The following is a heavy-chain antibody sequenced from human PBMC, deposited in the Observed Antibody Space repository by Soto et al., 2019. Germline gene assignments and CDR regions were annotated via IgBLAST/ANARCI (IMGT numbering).Heavy chain of an antibody. CDR2: INHSGST. D-gene: IGHD2-2*01. CDR3: ARGYCSSISCYWVRVHYLMGV. CDR1: GGSFSGYY. Sequence: SETLSLTCAVYGGSFSGYYWSWIRQPPGKGLEWIGEINHSGSTNYNPSLKSRVTISVDTSKNQFSLKLSSVTAADTAVYYCARGYCSSISCYWVRVHYLMGVWSKGTTVTVSS. V-gene: IGHV4-34*01. J-gene: IGHJ6*03.